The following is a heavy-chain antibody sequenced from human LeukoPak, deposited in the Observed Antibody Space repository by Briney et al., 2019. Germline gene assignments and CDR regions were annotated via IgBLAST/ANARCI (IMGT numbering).Heavy chain of an antibody. CDR2: IYYSGST. V-gene: IGHV4-39*01. CDR3: ARHGALILGIAAAWADY. Sequence: PSETLSLTCTVSGGSISGSSYYWGWICQPPGKGLEWIGSIYYSGSTYYNPSLKSRVTISVDTSKNQFSLKLSSVTAADTAVYYCARHGALILGIAAAWADYWGQGTLVTVSS. CDR1: GGSISGSSYY. J-gene: IGHJ4*02. D-gene: IGHD6-13*01.